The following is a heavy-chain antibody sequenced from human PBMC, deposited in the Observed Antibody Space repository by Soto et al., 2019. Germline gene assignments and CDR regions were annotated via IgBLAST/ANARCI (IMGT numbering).Heavy chain of an antibody. CDR1: GFTFSSYA. V-gene: IGHV3-23*01. J-gene: IGHJ4*02. CDR2: LSGSGGAT. CDR3: AKDGDSSRRPFDS. Sequence: PGGSLRLSCAASGFTFSSYAMSWVRQAPGKGLEWVSSLSGSGGATYYADAVKGRFTISRVNSMNTLYLQMDSLRAEDTAVYYCAKDGDSSRRPFDSWGQGTLVTVSS. D-gene: IGHD3-22*01.